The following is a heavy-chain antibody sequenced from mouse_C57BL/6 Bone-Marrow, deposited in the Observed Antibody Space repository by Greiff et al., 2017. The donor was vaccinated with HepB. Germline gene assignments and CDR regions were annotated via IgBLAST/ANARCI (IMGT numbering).Heavy chain of an antibody. J-gene: IGHJ3*01. Sequence: QVQLKESGPGLVQPSQSLSITCTVSGFSLTSYGVHWVRQSPGKGLEWLGVIWRGGSTDYNAAFMSRLSITKDNSKSQVFFKMNSLQADDTAIYYCAKAYYYGSSWFAYWGQGTLVTVSA. V-gene: IGHV2-5*01. CDR3: AKAYYYGSSWFAY. CDR1: GFSLTSYG. D-gene: IGHD1-1*01. CDR2: IWRGGST.